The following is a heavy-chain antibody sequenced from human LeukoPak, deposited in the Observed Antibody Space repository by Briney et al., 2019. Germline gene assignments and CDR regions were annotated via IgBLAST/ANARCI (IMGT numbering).Heavy chain of an antibody. D-gene: IGHD6-19*01. Sequence: GGSLRLSCAASGFTFSSYGMHWVRQAPGKGLEWVAVISYDGSNKYYADSVKGRFTTSRDNSKNTLYLQMNSLRAEDTAVYYCAKSGAAVAGRAFDIWGQGTMVTVSS. CDR1: GFTFSSYG. CDR2: ISYDGSNK. J-gene: IGHJ3*02. CDR3: AKSGAAVAGRAFDI. V-gene: IGHV3-30*18.